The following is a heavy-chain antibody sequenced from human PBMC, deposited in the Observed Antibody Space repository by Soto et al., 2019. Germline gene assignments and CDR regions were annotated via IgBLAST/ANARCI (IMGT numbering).Heavy chain of an antibody. Sequence: PGGSLRLSCAASGFTFSSYSMNWVRQAPGKGLEWVSYISSSSTIYYADSVKGRFTISRDNAKNSLYLQMNSLRAEDTAVYYCAICVVVVPAAMDFYMDVWDKGTTVTVSS. CDR2: ISSSSTI. CDR3: AICVVVVPAAMDFYMDV. J-gene: IGHJ6*03. V-gene: IGHV3-48*01. D-gene: IGHD2-2*01. CDR1: GFTFSSYS.